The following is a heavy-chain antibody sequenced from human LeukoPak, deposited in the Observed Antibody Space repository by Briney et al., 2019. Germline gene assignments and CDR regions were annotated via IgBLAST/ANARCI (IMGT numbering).Heavy chain of an antibody. J-gene: IGHJ3*02. CDR1: GLTFSSYS. CDR2: ISSSSGTI. CDR3: AREGHCSTTSCALDAIEI. Sequence: GGSLRLSCATSGLTFSSYSMNWVRQAPGTGLEWVSYISSSSGTIYYADSVKGRFTISRDNAKNSLSLQMKSLRAEDTAVYYCAREGHCSTTSCALDAIEIWGQGTLVAVSS. D-gene: IGHD2-2*01. V-gene: IGHV3-48*01.